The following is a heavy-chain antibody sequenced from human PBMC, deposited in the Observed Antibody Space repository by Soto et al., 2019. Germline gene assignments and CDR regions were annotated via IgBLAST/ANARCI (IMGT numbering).Heavy chain of an antibody. Sequence: QGQLVESGGGVVQPGRSLRLSCAASGFTFSRYAMHWVRQAPGKGLEWVAVISYDGSNKYYADSVKGRFTISRDNYKNTLYLQMNSLRAEDTAVYYCARGPHPYYYDSGDFDYWGQGTLVTVSS. V-gene: IGHV3-30-3*01. CDR1: GFTFSRYA. D-gene: IGHD3-22*01. CDR3: ARGPHPYYYDSGDFDY. J-gene: IGHJ4*02. CDR2: ISYDGSNK.